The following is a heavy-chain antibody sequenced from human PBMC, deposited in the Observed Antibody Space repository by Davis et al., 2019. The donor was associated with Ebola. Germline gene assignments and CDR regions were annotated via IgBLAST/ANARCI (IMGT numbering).Heavy chain of an antibody. CDR2: ISPDGSDK. Sequence: GESLKISCAASGISFSNYGMFWVRQAPGKVMEWVAVISPDGSDKNYADSGKGRFTISRENAKNSLYLQMNSLRAEDTAVYYCAKSGGLRLGVDYWGQGTLVTVSS. CDR1: GISFSNYG. CDR3: AKSGGLRLGVDY. V-gene: IGHV3-30*18. D-gene: IGHD3-16*01. J-gene: IGHJ4*02.